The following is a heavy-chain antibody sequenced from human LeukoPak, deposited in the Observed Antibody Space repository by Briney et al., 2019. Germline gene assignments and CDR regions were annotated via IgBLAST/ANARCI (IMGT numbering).Heavy chain of an antibody. CDR3: ARGGGYCSGGSCSKPAVNCFDP. Sequence: SETLSLTCAVYGGSFSGYYWSWIRQPPGKGLEWIGEINHSGSTNYNPSLKSRVTISVDTSKNQFSLKLSSVTAADTAVYYCARGGGYCSGGSCSKPAVNCFDPWGQGTLVTVSS. CDR1: GGSFSGYY. J-gene: IGHJ5*02. CDR2: INHSGST. V-gene: IGHV4-34*01. D-gene: IGHD2-15*01.